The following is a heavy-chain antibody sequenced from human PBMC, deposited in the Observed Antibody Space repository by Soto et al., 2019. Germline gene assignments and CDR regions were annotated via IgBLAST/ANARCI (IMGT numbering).Heavy chain of an antibody. V-gene: IGHV4-59*01. D-gene: IGHD3-22*01. CDR1: GGSISSYY. CDR2: IYYSGST. Sequence: TLSLTCPVSGGSISSYYWSWIRQPPGKGLEWIGYIYYSGSTNYNPSLKNRVTISVDTSKNQFSLKLSSVTAADTAVYYCARAAYYDSSGYAFDIWGQGTMVTVSS. J-gene: IGHJ3*02. CDR3: ARAAYYDSSGYAFDI.